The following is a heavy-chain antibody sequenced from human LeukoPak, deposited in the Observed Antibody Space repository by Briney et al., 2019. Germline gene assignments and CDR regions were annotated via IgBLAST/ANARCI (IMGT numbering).Heavy chain of an antibody. D-gene: IGHD6-19*01. Sequence: GASAKVSCKASGYTFTGYYMHWVRQAPGQGLEWMGWINPNSGGTNYAQKFQGRVTMTRDTSISTAYMELSRLRSDDTAVYYCARVKGGSGRTYYFDYWGQGTLVTVSS. CDR2: INPNSGGT. CDR3: ARVKGGSGRTYYFDY. J-gene: IGHJ4*02. V-gene: IGHV1-2*02. CDR1: GYTFTGYY.